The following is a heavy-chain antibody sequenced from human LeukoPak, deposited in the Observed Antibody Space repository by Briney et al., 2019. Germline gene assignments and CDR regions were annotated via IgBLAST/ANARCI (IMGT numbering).Heavy chain of an antibody. Sequence: ASVKVSCKASGYTFTSYYMHWVRQAPGQGLEWMGIINPSGGSTSYAQKFQGRVTMTRDTSISTAYMELSRLRSGDTAVYYCARQSHYDFWSGHKYFDYWGQGTLVTVSS. V-gene: IGHV1-46*01. J-gene: IGHJ4*02. CDR2: INPSGGST. CDR1: GYTFTSYY. D-gene: IGHD3-3*01. CDR3: ARQSHYDFWSGHKYFDY.